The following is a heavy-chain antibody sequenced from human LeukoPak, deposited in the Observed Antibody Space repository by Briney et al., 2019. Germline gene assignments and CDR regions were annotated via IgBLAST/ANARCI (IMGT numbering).Heavy chain of an antibody. D-gene: IGHD6-13*01. CDR1: GFTFSSYA. CDR2: ISASGGGT. J-gene: IGHJ4*02. V-gene: IGHV3-23*01. CDR3: AKGRSTSWRASYYFDF. Sequence: GGSLRLSCAASGFTFSSYAMNWVRQAPGKGLEWVSAISASGGGTYYADSVKGRFTVSRDNSKNTPYLQMNSLRVEDTAVYYCAKGRSTSWRASYYFDFWGQGTLVTVSS.